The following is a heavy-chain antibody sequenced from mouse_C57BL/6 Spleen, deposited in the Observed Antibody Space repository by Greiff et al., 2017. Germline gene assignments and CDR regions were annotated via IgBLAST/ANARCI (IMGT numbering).Heavy chain of an antibody. J-gene: IGHJ2*01. Sequence: VQLKESGAELVRPGASVKLSCTASGFNIKDDYMHWVKQRPEQGLEWIGWIDPENGDTEYASKFQGKATITADTSSNTASLQLSGLTSEDTAVYYCTTGGGYYYWGQGTTLTVSS. CDR1: GFNIKDDY. CDR2: IDPENGDT. D-gene: IGHD1-1*02. CDR3: TTGGGYYY. V-gene: IGHV14-4*01.